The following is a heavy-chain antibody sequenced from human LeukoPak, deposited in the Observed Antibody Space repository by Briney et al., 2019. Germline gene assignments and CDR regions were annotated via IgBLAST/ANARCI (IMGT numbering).Heavy chain of an antibody. CDR3: ATGNYGDYVFDY. Sequence: RASVKVSCKVSGYTLTELSMHWVRQAPGKGLEWMGGFDPEHRETIYAQKFQGRVTMTEDTSTDTAYMELSSLRSEDTAVYYCATGNYGDYVFDYWGQGTLVTVSS. V-gene: IGHV1-24*01. J-gene: IGHJ4*02. CDR2: FDPEHRET. CDR1: GYTLTELS. D-gene: IGHD4-17*01.